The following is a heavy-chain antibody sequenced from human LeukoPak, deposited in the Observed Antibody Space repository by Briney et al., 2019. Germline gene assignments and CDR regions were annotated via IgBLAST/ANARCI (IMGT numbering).Heavy chain of an antibody. CDR1: GGSFSGYY. CDR3: ARGPYDILTGPIGMDV. D-gene: IGHD3-9*01. J-gene: IGHJ6*04. Sequence: SETLSLTCAVYGGSFSGYYWSWIRQPPGKGLEWIGEINHSGSTNYNPSLKSRVTISVDTSKNQFSLKLSSVTAADTAVYYCARGPYDILTGPIGMDVWGKGTTVTVSS. CDR2: INHSGST. V-gene: IGHV4-34*01.